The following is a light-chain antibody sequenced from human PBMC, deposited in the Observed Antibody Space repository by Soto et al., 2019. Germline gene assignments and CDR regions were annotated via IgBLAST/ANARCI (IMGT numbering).Light chain of an antibody. CDR2: GAS. V-gene: IGKV3-15*01. J-gene: IGKJ4*01. CDR1: QSVRSN. Sequence: EMVMTQSPATLSVSPGERATLSCRASQSVRSNLDWYQQKPGQAPRLFMYGASNRATGIPARFSGSGSGTEFTLTISSLQSEDFAVYYCQQYNNWPPITFGGGTKVEIK. CDR3: QQYNNWPPIT.